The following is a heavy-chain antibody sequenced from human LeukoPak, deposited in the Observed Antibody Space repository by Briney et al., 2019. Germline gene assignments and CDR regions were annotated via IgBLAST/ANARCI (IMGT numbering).Heavy chain of an antibody. J-gene: IGHJ4*02. Sequence: GGSLRLSCAASGFTFSSYSMHWVRQAPGKGLEWVAVIWYHGSNKYYADSVKGRFTISRDNSKNTLYLQMNSLRAEDTAVYYCARDIASHYFDYWGQGTLVTVSS. CDR1: GFTFSSYS. CDR3: ARDIASHYFDY. D-gene: IGHD6-6*01. V-gene: IGHV3-33*08. CDR2: IWYHGSNK.